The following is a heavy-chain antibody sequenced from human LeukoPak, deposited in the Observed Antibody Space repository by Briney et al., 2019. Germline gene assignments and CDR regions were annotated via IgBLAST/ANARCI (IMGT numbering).Heavy chain of an antibody. CDR1: GYTFTSYA. Sequence: ASVKVSCKASGYTFTSYAMHWVRQAPGQRLEWMGWINAGNGNTKYSQKFQGRVTITRDTSASTAYMELSSLRSEDTAVYYCARATFRGLWFGELRVYDAFDIWGQGTMVTVSS. V-gene: IGHV1-3*01. J-gene: IGHJ3*02. CDR3: ARATFRGLWFGELRVYDAFDI. CDR2: INAGNGNT. D-gene: IGHD3-10*01.